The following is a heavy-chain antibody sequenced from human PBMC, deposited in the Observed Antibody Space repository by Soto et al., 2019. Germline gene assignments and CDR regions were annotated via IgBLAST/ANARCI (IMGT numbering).Heavy chain of an antibody. CDR3: ARIDSSSRNRLFDY. D-gene: IGHD6-13*01. V-gene: IGHV4-31*03. CDR1: GGSISSGGYY. CDR2: IYYSGST. J-gene: IGHJ4*02. Sequence: PSETLSLTCTVSGGSISSGGYYWSWIRQHPGKGLEWIGYIYYSGSTYYNPSLKSRVTISVDTSKNQFSLKLSSVTAADTAVYYCARIDSSSRNRLFDYWGQGTLVTVSS.